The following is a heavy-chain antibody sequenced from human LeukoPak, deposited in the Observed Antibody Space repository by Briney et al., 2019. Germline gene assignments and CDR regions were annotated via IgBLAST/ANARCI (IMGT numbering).Heavy chain of an antibody. Sequence: PGGSLRLSCAASGFTFSSYAMSWVRQAPGKGLEWVSAISGSGGSTYYADSVKGRFTISRDNAKNSLYLQMNSLRAEDTAVYYCAREGTYGDYYYDYWGQGTLVTVSS. J-gene: IGHJ4*02. CDR1: GFTFSSYA. D-gene: IGHD4-17*01. CDR3: AREGTYGDYYYDY. CDR2: ISGSGGST. V-gene: IGHV3-23*01.